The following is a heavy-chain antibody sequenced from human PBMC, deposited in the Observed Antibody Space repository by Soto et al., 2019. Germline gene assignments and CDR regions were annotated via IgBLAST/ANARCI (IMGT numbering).Heavy chain of an antibody. CDR3: ARENYDFWSGDSPAFDY. CDR2: ISSSGSTI. V-gene: IGHV3-48*03. Sequence: EVQLVESGGGLVQPGGSLRLSCAASGFTFSSYVMNWVRQAPGKGLEWVSYISSSGSTIYYADSVKGRFTISRDNAKNSLYLQMNSLRAEDTAVYYCARENYDFWSGDSPAFDYWGQGTLVTVSS. D-gene: IGHD3-3*01. CDR1: GFTFSSYV. J-gene: IGHJ4*02.